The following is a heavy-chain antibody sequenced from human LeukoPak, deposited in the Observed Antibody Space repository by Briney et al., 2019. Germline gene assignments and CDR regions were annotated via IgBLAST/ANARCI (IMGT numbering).Heavy chain of an antibody. CDR3: ARDTDDFQGLDI. J-gene: IGHJ3*02. CDR1: GFTFSSYS. Sequence: GGSLRLSCAASGFTFSSYSMNWVRQAHGKGLEWVANINLDGNGRFYVDSVKGRFTISRDNNKKSVYLQMNSLRAEDTAVYYCARDTDDFQGLDIWGQGTRVTVSS. V-gene: IGHV3-7*01. D-gene: IGHD3-3*01. CDR2: INLDGNGR.